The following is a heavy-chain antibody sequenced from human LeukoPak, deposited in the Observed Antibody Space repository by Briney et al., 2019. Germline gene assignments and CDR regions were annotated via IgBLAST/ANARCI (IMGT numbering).Heavy chain of an antibody. CDR2: IWYDGSSK. J-gene: IGHJ6*03. Sequence: GGSLRLSCAASGFTFTSHAMHWVRQAPGKGLEWVAVIWYDGSSKYQADSVKGRFTISRDNSKNTLYLQMNSLRAEDTAVYYCAKDRRLYDPSGYSIYMDVWGKGPTVTVSS. CDR3: AKDRRLYDPSGYSIYMDV. CDR1: GFTFTSHA. V-gene: IGHV3-33*06. D-gene: IGHD3-22*01.